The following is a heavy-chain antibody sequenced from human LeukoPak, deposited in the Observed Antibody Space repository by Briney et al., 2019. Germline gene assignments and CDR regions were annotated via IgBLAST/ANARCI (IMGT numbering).Heavy chain of an antibody. CDR1: GGSISSSSYY. CDR3: ATLTTVVTPDSF. J-gene: IGHJ4*02. D-gene: IGHD4-23*01. Sequence: PSETLSHTCTVSGGSISSSSYYWGWIRQPPGKGQEWIGSIYYSGSTYYNPSLKSRVTISVDTSKNQFSLKLSSVTAADTAVYYSATLTTVVTPDSFWGQGTLVTVSS. CDR2: IYYSGST. V-gene: IGHV4-39*01.